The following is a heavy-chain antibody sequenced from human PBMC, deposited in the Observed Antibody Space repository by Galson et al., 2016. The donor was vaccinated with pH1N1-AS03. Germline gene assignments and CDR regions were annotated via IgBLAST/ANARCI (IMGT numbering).Heavy chain of an antibody. D-gene: IGHD3-22*01. CDR1: GFTFKNYA. CDR2: LSGSGTPT. V-gene: IGHV3-23*01. CDR3: AKAKSTSTNEVVSPFDY. J-gene: IGHJ4*02. Sequence: SLRLSCAASGFTFKNYAMTWVRQAPGKGLEWVSGLSGSGTPTFYADSAKGRFTISRDNSKNTLYLQMNSLRAEDTAVYYCAKAKSTSTNEVVSPFDYWGQGTLVTVSS.